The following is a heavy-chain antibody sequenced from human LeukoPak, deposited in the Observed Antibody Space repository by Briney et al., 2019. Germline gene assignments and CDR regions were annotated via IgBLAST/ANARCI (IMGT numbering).Heavy chain of an antibody. CDR3: ARAAYSSTWYSRYFDL. CDR2: IRYDGSNK. CDR1: GFTFSSYG. J-gene: IGHJ2*01. D-gene: IGHD6-13*01. V-gene: IGHV3-30*02. Sequence: GGSLRLSCAASGFTFSSYGMHWVRQAPGKGLEWVAFIRYDGSNKYYADSVKGRFTISRDNSKNTLYLQMNSLRAEDTAVYYCARAAYSSTWYSRYFDLWGRGTLVTVSS.